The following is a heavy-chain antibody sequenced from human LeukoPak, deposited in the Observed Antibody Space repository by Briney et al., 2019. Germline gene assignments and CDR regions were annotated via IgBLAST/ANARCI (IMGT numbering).Heavy chain of an antibody. J-gene: IGHJ4*02. D-gene: IGHD4-17*01. Sequence: SETLSLTCTVSGGSISGYYWSWIRQPPGKGPEWIGYTSYSGSTAYNPSLKSRVTISVDTSKSQFSLKLSSVTAADTAVYYCATYGDYTFDYWGQGTLVTVSS. CDR2: TSYSGST. CDR1: GGSISGYY. CDR3: ATYGDYTFDY. V-gene: IGHV4-59*08.